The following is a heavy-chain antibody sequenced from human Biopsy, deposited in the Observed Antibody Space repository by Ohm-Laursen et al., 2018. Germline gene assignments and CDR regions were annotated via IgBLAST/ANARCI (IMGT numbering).Heavy chain of an antibody. D-gene: IGHD3-10*01. J-gene: IGHJ4*02. CDR3: VRGGSGSFPFDY. CDR2: LFTSGTT. CDR1: GGSINSYY. Sequence: SETLSLTCTVSGGSINSYYWSWMRQPAGKGLEWIGRLFTSGTTNYSPSLNNRVTMSVVTSKNHFPLRLTSVTAADTAVYYFVRGGSGSFPFDYWGPGTLVTVSS. V-gene: IGHV4-4*07.